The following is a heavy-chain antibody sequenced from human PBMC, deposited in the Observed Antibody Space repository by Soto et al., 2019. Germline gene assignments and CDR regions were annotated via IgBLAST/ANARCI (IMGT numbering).Heavy chain of an antibody. CDR3: ATHSWDH. CDR1: GLTFSRAD. CDR2: ISGSGGDI. J-gene: IGHJ4*02. V-gene: IGHV3-23*01. Sequence: EVLLSESGGGLVQPGGSLRLSCAASGLTFSRADLSWVRQAPGKGLEWVSAISGSGGDIHYADSVKGRFTVSRDNPKNTLFLQMSRLRGEDTAIYYCATHSWDHWGQGTLVTVSS.